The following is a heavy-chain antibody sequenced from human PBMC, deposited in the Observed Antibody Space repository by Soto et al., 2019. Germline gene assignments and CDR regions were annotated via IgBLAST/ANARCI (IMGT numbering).Heavy chain of an antibody. J-gene: IGHJ4*02. CDR1: GFTFSSYS. Sequence: GGSLRLSCAASGFTFSSYSMNWVRQAPGKGLEWVSSIRSSSNYIYYADSVKGRFTISRDNAKNSLYLQMNSLRAEDTAVYYCARDQDYSNYAGFDYWGQGTLVTVSS. CDR3: ARDQDYSNYAGFDY. V-gene: IGHV3-21*01. CDR2: IRSSSNYI. D-gene: IGHD4-4*01.